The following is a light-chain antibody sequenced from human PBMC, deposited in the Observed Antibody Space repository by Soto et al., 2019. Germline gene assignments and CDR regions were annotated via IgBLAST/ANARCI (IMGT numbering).Light chain of an antibody. V-gene: IGKV3-20*01. CDR3: QQYESSPT. CDR1: QSVSSSY. Sequence: IVLTQSPGTLSLSPGERATLSCRASQSVSSSYLAWYQQKPGQAPRLLIYGASSRATGIPDRFSGSGSGTDFTLTISRLEPEDFAVYYCQQYESSPTFGQGTKLEI. CDR2: GAS. J-gene: IGKJ2*01.